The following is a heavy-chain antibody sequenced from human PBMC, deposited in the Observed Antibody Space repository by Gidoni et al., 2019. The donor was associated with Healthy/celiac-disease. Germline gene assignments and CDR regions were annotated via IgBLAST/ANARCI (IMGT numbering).Heavy chain of an antibody. CDR3: ARADDNMITFGGVIVIPVLDY. CDR2: ISSSSSYI. V-gene: IGHV3-21*01. D-gene: IGHD3-16*02. CDR1: GFTFSSYS. J-gene: IGHJ4*02. Sequence: EVQLVASGGGLVKPGGSLRLSCAASGFTFSSYSMNWFRQAPGKGLEWVSSISSSSSYIYYADSVKGRFTISRDNAKNSLYLQMNSLRAEDTAVYYCARADDNMITFGGVIVIPVLDYWGQGTLVTVSS.